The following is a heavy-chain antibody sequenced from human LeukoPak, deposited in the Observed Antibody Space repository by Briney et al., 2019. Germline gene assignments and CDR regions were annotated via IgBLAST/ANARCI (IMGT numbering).Heavy chain of an antibody. Sequence: ASVKVSCKASGYTFTSHSISWVRQAPGQGPEWMGWISVHNGSTNFAQKLQGRVTMTTDTSTSTAYMELRSLRSDDTAVYYCARLKSGYEATSADYYYYYYMDVWGKGTTVTISS. D-gene: IGHD5-12*01. CDR2: ISVHNGST. J-gene: IGHJ6*03. CDR3: ARLKSGYEATSADYYYYYYMDV. V-gene: IGHV1-18*01. CDR1: GYTFTSHS.